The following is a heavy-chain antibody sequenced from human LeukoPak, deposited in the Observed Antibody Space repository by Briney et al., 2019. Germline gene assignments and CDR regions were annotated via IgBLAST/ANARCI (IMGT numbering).Heavy chain of an antibody. CDR2: INPNSDGT. CDR3: AKEGVLCSSGTCYPWWFRP. CDR1: GYTFTGYY. V-gene: IGHV1-2*02. Sequence: GASVKVSSKASGYTFTGYYVHWVRQAPGQGMEWMGWINPNSDGTNYEQKFQGRVTMTRATSISTAYLQLSRLRYDDTAVYYSAKEGVLCSSGTCYPWWFRPWGKGTLVTVSS. J-gene: IGHJ5*02. D-gene: IGHD2-15*01.